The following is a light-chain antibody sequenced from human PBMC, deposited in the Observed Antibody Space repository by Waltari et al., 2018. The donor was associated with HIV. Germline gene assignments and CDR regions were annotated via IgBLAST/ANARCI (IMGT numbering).Light chain of an antibody. CDR3: SSYTSSSTLVV. Sequence: QSALTQPASVSGSPGQSITISCPGTSSDVGGYTYVSWSQQHPGKAPKLMIYDVSNRPSGVSNRFSGSKSGNTASLTISGLQAEDEADYYCSSYTSSSTLVVFGGGTKLTVL. V-gene: IGLV2-14*01. J-gene: IGLJ2*01. CDR1: SSDVGGYTY. CDR2: DVS.